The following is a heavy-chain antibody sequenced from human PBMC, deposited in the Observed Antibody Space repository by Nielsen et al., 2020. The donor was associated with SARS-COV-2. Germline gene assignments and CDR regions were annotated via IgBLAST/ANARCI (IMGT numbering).Heavy chain of an antibody. Sequence: GGSLRLSCAASGFTFSSYAMSWVRQAPGKGLEWVSAISGSGGSTYYADSVKSRFTISRDNSKNRLYLQMNSLRAEDTAVYYCAKVEDQLLPYYFDYWGQGTLVTVSS. CDR1: GFTFSSYA. CDR3: AKVEDQLLPYYFDY. CDR2: ISGSGGST. J-gene: IGHJ4*02. D-gene: IGHD2-2*01. V-gene: IGHV3-23*01.